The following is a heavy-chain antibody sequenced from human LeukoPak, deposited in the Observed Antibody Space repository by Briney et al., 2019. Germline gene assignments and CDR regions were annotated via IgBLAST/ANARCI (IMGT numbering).Heavy chain of an antibody. CDR1: GFTFSSYA. V-gene: IGHV3-30-3*01. D-gene: IGHD2/OR15-2a*01. J-gene: IGHJ5*02. CDR2: ISYDGSNK. Sequence: PGGSLRLSCAASGFTFSSYAMHWVRQAPGKGLGWVAVISYDGSNKYYADSVKGRFTISRDNSKNTLYLQMNSLRAEDTAVYYCARPLSLRAYNWFDPWGQGTLVTVSS. CDR3: ARPLSLRAYNWFDP.